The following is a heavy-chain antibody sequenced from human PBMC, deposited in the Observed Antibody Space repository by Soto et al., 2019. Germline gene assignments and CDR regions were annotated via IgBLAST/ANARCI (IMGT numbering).Heavy chain of an antibody. CDR3: TRLEGVPGAGGMDV. Sequence: EMQFVQSGGGLVQPGGSLRLSCAASGFSISGSAIHWVRQAPGKGLEWIGRIRSKPNNYATAYATSVEGRVTVSRDDSQNLAHLEMNGLKTEDTAVYYCTRLEGVPGAGGMDVWGLGATVTVSS. J-gene: IGHJ6*02. CDR2: IRSKPNNYAT. D-gene: IGHD3-3*01. V-gene: IGHV3-73*01. CDR1: GFSISGSA.